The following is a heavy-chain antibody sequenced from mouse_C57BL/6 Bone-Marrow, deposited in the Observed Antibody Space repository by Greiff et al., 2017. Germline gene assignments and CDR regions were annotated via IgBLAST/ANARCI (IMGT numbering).Heavy chain of an antibody. J-gene: IGHJ1*03. Sequence: VQLQQSGAELARPGASVKMSCKASGYTFTSYTMHWVKQRPGQGLEWIGYINPSSGYTKYNQKFKDKATLTAEKSSSTAYMQLSSLTSEDSAVYYCARYGITTGYFDVWGTGTTVTVSS. CDR3: ARYGITTGYFDV. CDR2: INPSSGYT. D-gene: IGHD1-1*01. V-gene: IGHV1-4*01. CDR1: GYTFTSYT.